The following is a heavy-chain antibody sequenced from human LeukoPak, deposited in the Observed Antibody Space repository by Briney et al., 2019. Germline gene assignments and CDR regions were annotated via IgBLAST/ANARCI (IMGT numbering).Heavy chain of an antibody. Sequence: GGSLRLSCAASGFIFSSYGMHWVRQAPGKGLEWVAVIWYDGSNKYYADSVKGRFTISRDNSKNTLYLQMNSLRAEDTAVYYCAKDEGPYDFWSGYYNPAEYFQHWGQGTLVTVSS. J-gene: IGHJ1*01. CDR1: GFIFSSYG. V-gene: IGHV3-33*06. CDR3: AKDEGPYDFWSGYYNPAEYFQH. D-gene: IGHD3-3*01. CDR2: IWYDGSNK.